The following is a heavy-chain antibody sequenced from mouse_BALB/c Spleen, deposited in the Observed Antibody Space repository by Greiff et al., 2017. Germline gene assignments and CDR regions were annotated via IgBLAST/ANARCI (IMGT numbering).Heavy chain of an antibody. CDR3: ARSYYDYDEFAY. J-gene: IGHJ3*01. Sequence: QVQLQQPGAELVKPGASVKLSCEASGYTFTSYWMHWVKQRPGQGLEWIGEINPSNGRTNYNEKFKSKATLTVDKSSSTAYMQLSSLTSEDSAVYYCARSYYDYDEFAYWGQGTLVTVSA. CDR2: INPSNGRT. D-gene: IGHD2-4*01. CDR1: GYTFTSYW. V-gene: IGHV1S81*02.